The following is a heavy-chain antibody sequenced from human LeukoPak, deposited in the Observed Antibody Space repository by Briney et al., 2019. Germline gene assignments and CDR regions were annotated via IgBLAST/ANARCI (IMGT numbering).Heavy chain of an antibody. CDR1: GYTFTGYY. D-gene: IGHD5-24*01. Sequence: ASVKVSCKASGYTFTGYYMHWVRQAPGQGLEWMGWINPNSGGTNYAQKFQGRVTMTRDTSISTAYMELSRLRSDDTAVYYCAREDGSSHYGAFDFWGQGTKVTVSS. CDR2: INPNSGGT. J-gene: IGHJ3*01. CDR3: AREDGSSHYGAFDF. V-gene: IGHV1-2*02.